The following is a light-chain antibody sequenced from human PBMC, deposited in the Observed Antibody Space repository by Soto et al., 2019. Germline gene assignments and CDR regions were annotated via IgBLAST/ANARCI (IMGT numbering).Light chain of an antibody. CDR1: SSDVGAYNY. V-gene: IGLV2-14*01. J-gene: IGLJ2*01. CDR2: DVS. CDR3: SSYTISSSVV. Sequence: QSALTQPASVSGSPGQSITISCTGTSSDVGAYNYVSWYQQHPGKAPKLMIYDVSNRPSGVSNRFSGSKSGNTASLTISGLQAEDEGDYYCSSYTISSSVVFGGGTKVTVL.